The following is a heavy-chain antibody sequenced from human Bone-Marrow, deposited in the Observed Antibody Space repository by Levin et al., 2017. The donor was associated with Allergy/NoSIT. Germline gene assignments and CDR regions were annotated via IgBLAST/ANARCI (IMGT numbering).Heavy chain of an antibody. CDR2: IYPGDSDT. V-gene: IGHV5-51*01. CDR1: GYSFTSYW. D-gene: IGHD3-3*01. Sequence: GGSLRLSCKGSGYSFTSYWIGWVRQMPGKGLEWMGIIYPGDSDTRYSPSFQGQVTISADKSISTAYLQWSSLKASDTAMYYCARNGRSGYFDYYYYGMDVWGQGTTVTVSS. J-gene: IGHJ6*02. CDR3: ARNGRSGYFDYYYYGMDV.